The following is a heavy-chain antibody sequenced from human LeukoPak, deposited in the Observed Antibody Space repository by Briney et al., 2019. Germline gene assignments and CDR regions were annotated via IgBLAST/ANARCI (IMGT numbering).Heavy chain of an antibody. CDR2: IYYSGST. Sequence: SETLSLTCTVSGGSISSYYWSWIRQPPGKGLEWIGYIYYSGSTNYNPSLESRATISVDTSKNQFSLKLTSVTAADTAVYFCARGEDFERYYLAYWGQGTLVTVSS. V-gene: IGHV4-59*01. CDR1: GGSISSYY. J-gene: IGHJ4*02. D-gene: IGHD3-9*01. CDR3: ARGEDFERYYLAY.